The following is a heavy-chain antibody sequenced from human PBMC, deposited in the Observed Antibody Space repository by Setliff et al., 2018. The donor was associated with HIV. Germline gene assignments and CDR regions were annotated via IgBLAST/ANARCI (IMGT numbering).Heavy chain of an antibody. J-gene: IGHJ4*02. V-gene: IGHV3-33*06. CDR3: AKDRYYYDSSGPTVQVTYYFDY. CDR1: GFTFSRHT. CDR2: IWFDGSSK. D-gene: IGHD3-22*01. Sequence: GGSLRLSCVASGFTFSRHTMHWVRQAPGKGLERVAVIWFDGSSKYYADSVEGRFTISRDNSKNTLYLQMNSLRAEDTAVYYCAKDRYYYDSSGPTVQVTYYFDYWGQGTLVTVSS.